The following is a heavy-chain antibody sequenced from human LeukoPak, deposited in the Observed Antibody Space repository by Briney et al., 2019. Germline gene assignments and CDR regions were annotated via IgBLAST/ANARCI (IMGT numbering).Heavy chain of an antibody. J-gene: IGHJ5*02. D-gene: IGHD3/OR15-3a*01. CDR2: ISWNSGSI. V-gene: IGHV3-9*01. Sequence: PGGSLRLSCAASGFTFDDYAMHWVRQAPGKGLEWVSGISWNSGSIGYADSVKGRFTISRDNAKNSLYLQMNSLRAEDTAIYYCAKRDQLDWRSNWFDAWGQGTLVTVST. CDR3: AKRDQLDWRSNWFDA. CDR1: GFTFDDYA.